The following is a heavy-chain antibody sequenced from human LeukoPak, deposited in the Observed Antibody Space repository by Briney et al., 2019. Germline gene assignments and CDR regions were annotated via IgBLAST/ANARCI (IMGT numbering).Heavy chain of an antibody. V-gene: IGHV4-59*01. J-gene: IGHJ4*02. CDR2: IYYSGST. Sequence: SETLSLTCPVSGGSISSYYWSWIRQPPGKGLEWIGYIYYSGSTNYNPSLKSRVTISVDTSKNQFSLKLSSVTAADTAVYYCARGPSSMVRGVPFDYWGQGTLVTVSS. CDR1: GGSISSYY. CDR3: ARGPSSMVRGVPFDY. D-gene: IGHD3-10*01.